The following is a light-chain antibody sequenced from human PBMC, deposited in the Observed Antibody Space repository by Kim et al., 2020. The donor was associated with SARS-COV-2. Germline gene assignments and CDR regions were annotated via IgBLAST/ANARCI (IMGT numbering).Light chain of an antibody. J-gene: IGKJ2*01. CDR2: GAS. CDR3: HQYNDWPPGDT. Sequence: EIVMTQSPATLSVSPGDAATLSCRASQSVSSNLAWYQLKPGRAPTLLIYGASTRATGIPDRFSGSGSGTEFTLTITSLQSEDFALYYCHQYNDWPPGDTFGQGTKLEI. CDR1: QSVSSN. V-gene: IGKV3-15*01.